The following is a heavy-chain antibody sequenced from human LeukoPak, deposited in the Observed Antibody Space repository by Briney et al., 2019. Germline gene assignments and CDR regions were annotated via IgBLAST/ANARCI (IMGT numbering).Heavy chain of an antibody. V-gene: IGHV1-2*02. J-gene: IGHJ4*02. Sequence: ASVKVSCKASGYTFTGYYMHRVRQAPGQGLEWMGWINPNSGGTNYAQKFQGRVTMTRDTSISTAYMELSRLRSDDTAVYYCAITGKVTGYYYFDYWGQGTLVTVSS. D-gene: IGHD1-14*01. CDR2: INPNSGGT. CDR3: AITGKVTGYYYFDY. CDR1: GYTFTGYY.